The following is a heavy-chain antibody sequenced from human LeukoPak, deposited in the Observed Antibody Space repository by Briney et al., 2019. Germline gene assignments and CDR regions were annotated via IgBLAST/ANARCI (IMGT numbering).Heavy chain of an antibody. D-gene: IGHD1-26*01. J-gene: IGHJ3*01. CDR1: GASLNGYF. V-gene: IGHV4-59*01. CDR2: VSHTGAT. Sequence: PSETPSLTCSVSGASLNGYFWNWVRQTPEKGLEWIGYVSHTGATTSNPTLKSRASITIDTSKSQISLTMTSVTAADSALYYCARDRRGSFYTFDLWGPGTIVSVS. CDR3: ARDRRGSFYTFDL.